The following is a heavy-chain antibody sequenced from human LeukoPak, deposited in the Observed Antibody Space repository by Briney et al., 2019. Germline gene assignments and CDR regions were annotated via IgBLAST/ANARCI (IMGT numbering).Heavy chain of an antibody. CDR3: VRDHYIVVGPAAGVFDI. D-gene: IGHD2-2*01. J-gene: IGHJ3*02. CDR1: GFTVSSNY. Sequence: GSLRLSCAASGFTVSSNYMSWVRQAPGKGLEWVSVIYSGGSTYYADSVKGRFTISRDHAKNSMYLQMDSLRAEDTAVYYCVRDHYIVVGPAAGVFDIWGQGTMVTVSS. CDR2: IYSGGST. V-gene: IGHV3-53*01.